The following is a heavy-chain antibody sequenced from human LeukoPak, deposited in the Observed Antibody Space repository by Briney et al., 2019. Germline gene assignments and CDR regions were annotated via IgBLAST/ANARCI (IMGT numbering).Heavy chain of an antibody. J-gene: IGHJ3*02. Sequence: PSETLSLTCAISGGSISSSNWWSWVRQPPGKGLEWIGEIYHSGSTNYNPSLKSRVTISVDKSKNQFSLKLSSVTAADTAVYYCAKDQAPGYPPFDAFDIWGQGTMVTVSS. CDR3: AKDQAPGYPPFDAFDI. D-gene: IGHD3-9*01. CDR2: IYHSGST. V-gene: IGHV4-4*02. CDR1: GGSISSSNW.